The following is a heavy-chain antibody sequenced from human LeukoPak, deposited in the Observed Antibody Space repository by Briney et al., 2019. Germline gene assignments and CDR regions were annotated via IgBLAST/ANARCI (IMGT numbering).Heavy chain of an antibody. CDR2: ISTDGKST. D-gene: IGHD2-2*01. CDR1: GFTFSNYL. J-gene: IGHJ6*02. V-gene: IGHV3-74*01. Sequence: GGSLRLSCVASGFTFSNYLMLWVRQAPGKGLMWVSLISTDGKSTRYAESVKGRFTISRDNAKNALYLQMDILRVEDTALYFCVRDYQFIQEVWGQGTTVTVSS. CDR3: VRDYQFIQEV.